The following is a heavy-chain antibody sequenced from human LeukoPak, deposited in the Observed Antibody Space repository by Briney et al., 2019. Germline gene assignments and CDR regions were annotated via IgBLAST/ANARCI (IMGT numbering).Heavy chain of an antibody. CDR1: GGSISSTIYY. D-gene: IGHD3-22*01. CDR2: VYISGSS. V-gene: IGHV4-39*07. CDR3: ARRAHYYDSSGYRDPVDY. J-gene: IGHJ4*02. Sequence: SETLSLTCTVSGGSISSTIYYWGWIRQPPGKGLEWIGSVYISGSSYYNPSLKSRVTISVDTSENHFYLKLNSVTAADTAVYYCARRAHYYDSSGYRDPVDYWGQGTLVTVSS.